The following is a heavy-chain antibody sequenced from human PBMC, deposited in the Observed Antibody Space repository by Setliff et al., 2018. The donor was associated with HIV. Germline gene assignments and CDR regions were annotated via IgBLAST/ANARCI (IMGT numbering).Heavy chain of an antibody. CDR2: IYHSGST. J-gene: IGHJ4*02. Sequence: SETLSLTCAVSGGSISSNWWSWVRQSPGKGLEWIGEIYHSGSTHYNPSLQSRVTISVDKSKSQFSLKLTSVTAADTAVYYCARRPIKGYGPFDSWGPGTLVTVSS. V-gene: IGHV4-4*02. CDR1: GGSISSNW. CDR3: ARRPIKGYGPFDS. D-gene: IGHD2-15*01.